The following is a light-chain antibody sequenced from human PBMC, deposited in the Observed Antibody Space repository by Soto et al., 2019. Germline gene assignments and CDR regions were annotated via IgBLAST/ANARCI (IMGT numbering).Light chain of an antibody. J-gene: IGLJ1*01. CDR2: DVT. V-gene: IGLV2-11*01. CDR1: NSDVGTFYF. CDR3: CSYAGSYTYV. Sequence: QSSLTQPRSVSGPPGQSVTISCTGTNSDVGTFYFVSWYQQYPDKGPKLIIYDVTERPSGVPDRFSGSKSGNTASLTISGLQAEDGADYYCCSYAGSYTYVFGSGTKSPS.